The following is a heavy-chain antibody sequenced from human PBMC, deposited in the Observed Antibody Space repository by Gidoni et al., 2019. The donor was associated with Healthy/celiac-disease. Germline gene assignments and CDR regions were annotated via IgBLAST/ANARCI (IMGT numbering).Heavy chain of an antibody. J-gene: IGHJ4*02. V-gene: IGHV3-30*18. Sequence: VQLVESGGGVVQPGRSLRLSCAASGFTFSSYGMHWVRQAPGKGLEWVAVISYDGSNKYYADSVKGRFTISRDNSKNTLYLQMNSLRAEDTAVYYCAKGRWELRGEFDYWGQGTLVTVSS. CDR2: ISYDGSNK. CDR3: AKGRWELRGEFDY. CDR1: GFTFSSYG. D-gene: IGHD1-26*01.